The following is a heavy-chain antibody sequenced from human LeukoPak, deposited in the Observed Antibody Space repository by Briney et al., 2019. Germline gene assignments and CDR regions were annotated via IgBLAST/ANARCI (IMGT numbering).Heavy chain of an antibody. D-gene: IGHD3-10*02. CDR2: ISGSGGST. J-gene: IGHJ3*02. V-gene: IGHV3-23*01. Sequence: GGSLRLSCAASGFTFSSYAMSWVRQAPGKGLEWVSAISGSGGSTYYADSVKGRFTIFRDNSKNILYLQMNSLRAEDTAIYYCAKRGGGTMFAFDIWGQGTMVTVSS. CDR1: GFTFSSYA. CDR3: AKRGGGTMFAFDI.